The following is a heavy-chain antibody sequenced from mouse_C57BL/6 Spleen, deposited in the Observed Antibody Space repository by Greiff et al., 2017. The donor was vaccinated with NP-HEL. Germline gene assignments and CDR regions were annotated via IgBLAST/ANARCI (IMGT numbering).Heavy chain of an antibody. CDR2: INPGSGGT. CDR1: GYAFTNYL. V-gene: IGHV1-54*01. Sequence: QVQLKESGAELVRPGTSVKVSCKASGYAFTNYLIEWVKQRPGQGLEWIGVINPGSGGTNYNEKFKGKATLTADKSSSTAYMQLSSLTSEDSAVYFCAREWGSRRRYFDYWGQGTTLTVSS. D-gene: IGHD1-1*01. CDR3: AREWGSRRRYFDY. J-gene: IGHJ2*01.